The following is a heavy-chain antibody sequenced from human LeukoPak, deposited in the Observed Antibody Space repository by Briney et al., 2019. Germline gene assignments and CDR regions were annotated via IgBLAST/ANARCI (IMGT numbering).Heavy chain of an antibody. V-gene: IGHV1-69*13. CDR3: ARTVLGYCSGGSCCLNGMDV. D-gene: IGHD2-15*01. Sequence: ASVKVSCKASGGTFSSYAISWVRQAPGQGLEWMGGIIPIFGTANYAQKFQGRVTITADESTSTAYMELSSLRSEDTAVYYCARTVLGYCSGGSCCLNGMDVWGQGTTVTVSS. J-gene: IGHJ6*02. CDR2: IIPIFGTA. CDR1: GGTFSSYA.